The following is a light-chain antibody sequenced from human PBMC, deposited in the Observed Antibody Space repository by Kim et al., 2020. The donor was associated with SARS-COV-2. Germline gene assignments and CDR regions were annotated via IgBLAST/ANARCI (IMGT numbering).Light chain of an antibody. Sequence: SASVGDRVTITCRASESLGTWLAWYQQKPGQAPKLLIYDASSLESGVPSRFSGSGSGTEFTLTISSLQPDDFATYYCQQYNTFSGTFGQGTKV. CDR1: ESLGTW. V-gene: IGKV1-5*01. J-gene: IGKJ1*01. CDR2: DAS. CDR3: QQYNTFSGT.